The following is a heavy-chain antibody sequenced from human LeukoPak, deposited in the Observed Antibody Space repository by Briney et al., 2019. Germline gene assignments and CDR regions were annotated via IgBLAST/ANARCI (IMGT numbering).Heavy chain of an antibody. CDR3: ARQNLKWELDLLGAFDI. V-gene: IGHV4-39*01. Sequence: SETLSLTCTVSGGSISSSSYYWGWIRQPPGKGLEWIGSIYYSGSTYYNPSLKSRVTISVDTSKNQFSLKLSSVTAADTAVYYCARQNLKWELDLLGAFDIWGQGTMVTVSS. D-gene: IGHD1-26*01. CDR1: GGSISSSSYY. J-gene: IGHJ3*02. CDR2: IYYSGST.